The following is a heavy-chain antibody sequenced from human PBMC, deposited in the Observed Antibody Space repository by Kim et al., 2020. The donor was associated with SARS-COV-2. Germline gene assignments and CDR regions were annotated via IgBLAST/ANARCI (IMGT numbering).Heavy chain of an antibody. CDR2: IKQDGSEK. J-gene: IGHJ4*02. V-gene: IGHV3-7*01. Sequence: GGSLRLSCAASRFTFSSYWMSWVRQAPGKGLEWVANIKQDGSEKYYVDSVKGRFTISRDNAKNSLYLQMNSLRAEDTAVYYCARQPWGRIHSNIEDLYFDYWGQGTLVTVSS. CDR3: ARQPWGRIHSNIEDLYFDY. CDR1: RFTFSSYW. D-gene: IGHD5-12*01.